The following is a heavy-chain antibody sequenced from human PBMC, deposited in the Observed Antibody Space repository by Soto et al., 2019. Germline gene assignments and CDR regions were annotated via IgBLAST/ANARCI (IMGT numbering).Heavy chain of an antibody. CDR2: IYWDDDK. V-gene: IGHV2-5*02. Sequence: QITLKESGPTLVKPTQTLTLTCTFSGFSLSTSGVGVGWIRQPPGKALKWLALIYWDDDKRYSPSLKSRLTITKDTSKTQVVLTMTNMDPVDTATYYCAHRQGSDGDLKYWGQGTLVTVSS. D-gene: IGHD4-17*01. J-gene: IGHJ4*02. CDR1: GFSLSTSGVG. CDR3: AHRQGSDGDLKY.